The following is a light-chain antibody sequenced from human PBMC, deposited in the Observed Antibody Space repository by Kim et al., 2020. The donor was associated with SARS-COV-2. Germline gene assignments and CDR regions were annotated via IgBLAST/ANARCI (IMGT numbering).Light chain of an antibody. CDR2: GKN. Sequence: SSELTQDPAVSVALGQTVRITCQGDSLRNYYATWYQQKPGQAPILVIYGKNNRPSGIPDRFSGSSSGNTASLTITGTQAGDEADYYCNSRDNNDNVVFGGGTQLTVL. CDR3: NSRDNNDNVV. V-gene: IGLV3-19*01. CDR1: SLRNYY. J-gene: IGLJ2*01.